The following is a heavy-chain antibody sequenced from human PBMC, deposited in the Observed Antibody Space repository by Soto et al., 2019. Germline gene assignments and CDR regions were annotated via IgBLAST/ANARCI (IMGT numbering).Heavy chain of an antibody. CDR3: ARSQGSSTSLEIYYYYYYGMDV. CDR2: IIPISGTE. D-gene: IGHD2-2*01. Sequence: QVQLVQSGAEVKKPGSSVKVSCKASGGTFSSYAISWVRQAPGQGLEWMGGIIPISGTENYAQKFQGRVTITADESTSTAYMELSSLTSEDTAVYYCARSQGSSTSLEIYYYYYYGMDVWGQGTTVTVSS. V-gene: IGHV1-69*01. CDR1: GGTFSSYA. J-gene: IGHJ6*02.